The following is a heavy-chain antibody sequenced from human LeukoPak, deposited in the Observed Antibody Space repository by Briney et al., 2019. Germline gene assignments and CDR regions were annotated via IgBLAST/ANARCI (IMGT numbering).Heavy chain of an antibody. CDR2: ISGSGDST. CDR3: AKRLSFGVAIGDFDY. J-gene: IGHJ4*02. CDR1: GFTFSNYA. V-gene: IGHV3-23*01. Sequence: GGSLRLSCAASGFTFSNYAMSWVRQAPGKGLEWVSAISGSGDSTYYADSVKGRFTISRDSSMETLYLQMNSLRAEDTATYFCAKRLSFGVAIGDFDYWGQGTLVSVSS. D-gene: IGHD3-3*01.